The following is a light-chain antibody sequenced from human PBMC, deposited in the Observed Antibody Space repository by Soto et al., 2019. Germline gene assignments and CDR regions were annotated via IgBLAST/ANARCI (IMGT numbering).Light chain of an antibody. V-gene: IGKV1-39*01. CDR2: AAS. Sequence: DIQMTQSPSSLSAAVGDRVTITCRASQSISSSVSWYQQKPGKAPKLLVYAASNLQTGVPARFTGSGSGTDFPLTISSLQPEDFAMYYCHQSYSVPWTFGQGTDVEI. J-gene: IGKJ1*01. CDR1: QSISSS. CDR3: HQSYSVPWT.